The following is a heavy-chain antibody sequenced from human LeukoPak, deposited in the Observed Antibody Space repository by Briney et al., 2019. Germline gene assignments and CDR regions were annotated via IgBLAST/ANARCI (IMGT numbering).Heavy chain of an antibody. CDR3: VRDANPASGELIDDSWFDP. D-gene: IGHD1-7*01. CDR1: GFVFSTYG. J-gene: IGHJ5*02. Sequence: GGSLRLSCAASGFVFSTYGMNWVRQAPGKGLEWVSSIGTVSFHRYYTDSVKGRFTTSRDNAKNSLFLQMDSLRVEDTAIYYCVRDANPASGELIDDSWFDPWGQGTLVTVSS. V-gene: IGHV3-21*01. CDR2: IGTVSFHR.